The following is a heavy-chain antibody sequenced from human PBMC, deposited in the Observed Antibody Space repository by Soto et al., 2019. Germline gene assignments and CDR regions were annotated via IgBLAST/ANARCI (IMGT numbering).Heavy chain of an antibody. CDR3: AKGGRQWLVTSDFNY. J-gene: IGHJ4*02. D-gene: IGHD6-19*01. Sequence: HPGGSLRLSCADSGLSFSSYGMHWVRQAPGEGLEWVAAISYDGSNKNYLASVEGRFTISRDNSKNTLYLQMNALRAEDTAVYYCAKGGRQWLVTSDFNYWGQGALVTVSS. CDR2: ISYDGSNK. V-gene: IGHV3-30*18. CDR1: GLSFSSYG.